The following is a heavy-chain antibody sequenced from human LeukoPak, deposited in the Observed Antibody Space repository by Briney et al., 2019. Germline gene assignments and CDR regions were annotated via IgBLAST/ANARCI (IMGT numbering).Heavy chain of an antibody. D-gene: IGHD5-18*01. CDR2: IRSKTYGGTT. Sequence: GRSLRLPCTGSGFTFGDHAMSWVRQAPGKGLEWVGFIRSKTYGGTTEYAASVKGRFIISRDDSTSIAYLQMNSLKTEDTAVYYCTRGPIQLWLYHGMDVWGQGTTVTVSS. CDR1: GFTFGDHA. V-gene: IGHV3-49*04. J-gene: IGHJ6*02. CDR3: TRGPIQLWLYHGMDV.